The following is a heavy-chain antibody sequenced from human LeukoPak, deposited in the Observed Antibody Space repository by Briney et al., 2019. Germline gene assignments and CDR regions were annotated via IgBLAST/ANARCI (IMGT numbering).Heavy chain of an antibody. J-gene: IGHJ4*02. CDR3: AKDEAMIKIYYFDY. V-gene: IGHV3-23*01. CDR1: GFTFSNYA. Sequence: GGSLRLSCAASGFTFSNYAMNWVRQAPGKGLEWVSSISGSGINTYYADSVKGRFTISGDNSKNTLYLQMNSLRAEDTAVYYCAKDEAMIKIYYFDYWGQGTLVTVSS. CDR2: ISGSGINT. D-gene: IGHD5-18*01.